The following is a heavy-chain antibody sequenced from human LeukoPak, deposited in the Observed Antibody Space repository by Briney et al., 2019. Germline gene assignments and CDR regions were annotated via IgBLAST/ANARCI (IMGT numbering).Heavy chain of an antibody. CDR2: ITSSGNYI. V-gene: IGHV3-21*01. J-gene: IGHJ4*02. Sequence: PGGSLRLSCAASGFTFSSYAMDWVRQAPGKGLEWVSSITSSGNYIYYADSVKGRFTISRDNAKNSLYLQMNGLRAEDTALYYCATHLGYWGQGTLVTVSS. D-gene: IGHD7-27*01. CDR1: GFTFSSYA. CDR3: ATHLGY.